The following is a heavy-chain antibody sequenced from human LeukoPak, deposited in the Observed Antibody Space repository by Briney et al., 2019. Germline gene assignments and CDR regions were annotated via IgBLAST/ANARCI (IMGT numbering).Heavy chain of an antibody. V-gene: IGHV3-48*01. J-gene: IGHJ4*02. D-gene: IGHD3-16*02. CDR1: GFTFDTYA. CDR3: ARVAGGELSFDY. CDR2: ISTSAGTI. Sequence: PGGSLRLSCAATGFTFDTYAMNWVRQAPGKGLEWLSYISTSAGTIYYADSVKGRFTISRDNVKNSSFLQMNSLRTEDTAMYYCARVAGGELSFDYWGQGTLVTVSS.